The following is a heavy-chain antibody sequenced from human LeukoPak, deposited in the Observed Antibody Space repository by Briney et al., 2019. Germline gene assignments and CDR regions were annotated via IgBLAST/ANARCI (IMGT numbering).Heavy chain of an antibody. CDR3: ARDYYDTSGAFDY. D-gene: IGHD3-22*01. V-gene: IGHV4-38-2*02. J-gene: IGHJ4*02. Sequence: SGTLSLTCTVSGYSISSGYYWGWIRQPPGKGLEWIGSIYHSGSTYYNPSLKSRVTISVDTSKNQFSLKLSSVTAADTAVYYCARDYYDTSGAFDYWGQGSLVTVSS. CDR2: IYHSGST. CDR1: GYSISSGYY.